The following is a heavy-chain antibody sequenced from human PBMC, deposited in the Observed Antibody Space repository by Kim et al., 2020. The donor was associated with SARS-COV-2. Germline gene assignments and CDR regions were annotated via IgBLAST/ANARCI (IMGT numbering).Heavy chain of an antibody. D-gene: IGHD3-22*01. CDR2: ISSSGSTI. V-gene: IGHV3-48*03. CDR1: GFTFSSYE. Sequence: GGSLRLSCAASGFTFSSYEMNWVRQAPGKGLEWVSYISSSGSTIYYADSVKGRFTISRDNAKNSLYLQMNSLRAEDTAVYYCARDGDDSSGQQPAPYYYGMDVWGQGTTVTVSS. J-gene: IGHJ6*02. CDR3: ARDGDDSSGQQPAPYYYGMDV.